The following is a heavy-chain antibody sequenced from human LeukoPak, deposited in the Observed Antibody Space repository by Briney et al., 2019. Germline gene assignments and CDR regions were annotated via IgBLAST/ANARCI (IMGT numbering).Heavy chain of an antibody. V-gene: IGHV4-38-2*01. Sequence: SETLSLTCAVSGYSISSGYYWGWIRQPPGKGLECIGSIYHSGDTYYNPSLKSRITISVDTSKNQFSLKLNSVTAADTAVYYCARQGYCSGGTCYRYFDYWGQGTLVTVSS. D-gene: IGHD2-15*01. CDR3: ARQGYCSGGTCYRYFDY. J-gene: IGHJ4*02. CDR1: GYSISSGYY. CDR2: IYHSGDT.